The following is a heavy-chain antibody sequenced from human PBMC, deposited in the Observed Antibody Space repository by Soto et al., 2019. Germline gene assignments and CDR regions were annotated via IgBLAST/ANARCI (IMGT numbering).Heavy chain of an antibody. CDR1: GYTFTSYG. CDR2: ISTHNGNT. CDR3: ARWRDGYFDY. V-gene: IGHV1-18*01. Sequence: QVQLVQSGAEVKKPGASVNISCRASGYTFTSYGLSWVRQAPGQGLEWMGRISTHNGNTNYAQKLQGRVTVTTDTSTSTAYMELRSLRSDDTAVYYCARWRDGYFDYWGQGTLVTVSS. J-gene: IGHJ4*02.